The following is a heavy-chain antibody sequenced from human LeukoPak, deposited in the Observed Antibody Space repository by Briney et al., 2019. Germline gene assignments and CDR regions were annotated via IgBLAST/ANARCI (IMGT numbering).Heavy chain of an antibody. CDR1: GGSISSYY. D-gene: IGHD2-15*01. V-gene: IGHV4-59*01. CDR3: ARFSRVSGWAFDI. J-gene: IGHJ3*02. CDR2: IYYSGST. Sequence: PSETLSLTCTVSGGSISSYYWSWIRQAPGKGLEWIGYIYYSGSTYYTASLKGRVTISVDTFKNQLSLKLSSGTAADTAVYYCARFSRVSGWAFDIWGQGTMVTVSS.